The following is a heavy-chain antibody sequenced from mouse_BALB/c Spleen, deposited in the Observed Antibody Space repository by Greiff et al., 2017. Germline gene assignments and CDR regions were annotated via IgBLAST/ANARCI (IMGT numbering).Heavy chain of an antibody. V-gene: IGHV5-6*01. CDR1: GFTFSSYG. CDR2: ISSGGSYT. D-gene: IGHD4-1*01. J-gene: IGHJ2*01. Sequence: EVKLMESGGDLVKPGGSLKLSCAASGFTFSSYGMSWVRQTPDKRLEWVATISSGGSYTYYPDSVKGRFTISRDNAKNTLYLQMSSLKSEDTAMYYCAGFLGRGFDYWGQGTTLTVSS. CDR3: AGFLGRGFDY.